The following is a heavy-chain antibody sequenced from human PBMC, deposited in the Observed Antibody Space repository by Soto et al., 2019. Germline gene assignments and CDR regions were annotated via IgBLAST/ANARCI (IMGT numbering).Heavy chain of an antibody. J-gene: IGHJ4*02. D-gene: IGHD6-19*01. CDR3: AKEKIASTVADFFDY. Sequence: EVHLLESGGGLVQPGGSLRLSCEASGFTFNNYAMTWVRQTPGKGLQWVSTISGSGSSTFYADSVRGRFTISRDNSKNTLYLQMNIVRAVDTALYYCAKEKIASTVADFFDYWGQGTLVTVSS. CDR2: ISGSGSST. V-gene: IGHV3-23*01. CDR1: GFTFNNYA.